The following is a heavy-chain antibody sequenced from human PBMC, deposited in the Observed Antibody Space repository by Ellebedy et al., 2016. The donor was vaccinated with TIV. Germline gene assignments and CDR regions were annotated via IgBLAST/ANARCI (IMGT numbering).Heavy chain of an antibody. D-gene: IGHD1-26*01. CDR3: ARGQGRA. V-gene: IGHV3-33*01. CDR2: IWSDGNYE. Sequence: GGSLRLSXAASGFIFSNYGMHWVRQAPGKGLEWAAVIWSDGNYEFYVDSVKGRFTISRDNSKNSLYLQMNSLRAEDTAVYYCARGQGRAWGQGTLVTVSS. CDR1: GFIFSNYG. J-gene: IGHJ5*02.